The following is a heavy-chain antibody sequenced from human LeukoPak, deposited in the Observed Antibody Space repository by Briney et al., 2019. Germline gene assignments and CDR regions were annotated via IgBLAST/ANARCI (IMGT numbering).Heavy chain of an antibody. CDR3: ARKYSSGWPN. Sequence: GESLKISCQGSGYSFTTYWIGWVPQMPGKGGEWMGIIYPGDADTRYSTSFQGQVTISADKSINTAYLQWSSLKASDTAMYYCARKYSSGWPNWGQGTLVTVSS. V-gene: IGHV5-51*01. J-gene: IGHJ4*02. D-gene: IGHD6-19*01. CDR2: IYPGDADT. CDR1: GYSFTTYW.